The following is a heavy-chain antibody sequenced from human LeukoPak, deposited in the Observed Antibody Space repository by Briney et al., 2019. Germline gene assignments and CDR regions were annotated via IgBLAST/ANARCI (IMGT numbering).Heavy chain of an antibody. V-gene: IGHV3-7*01. D-gene: IGHD2-2*01. Sequence: PGGSLRLSCAASGFTFSSYWMSWVRQAQGKGLEWVANIKQDGSEKYYVDSVKGRFTISRDNAKNSLYLQMNSLRAEDTAVYYCARDSTPGVVPAASDYWGQGTLVTVSS. CDR3: ARDSTPGVVPAASDY. CDR2: IKQDGSEK. CDR1: GFTFSSYW. J-gene: IGHJ4*02.